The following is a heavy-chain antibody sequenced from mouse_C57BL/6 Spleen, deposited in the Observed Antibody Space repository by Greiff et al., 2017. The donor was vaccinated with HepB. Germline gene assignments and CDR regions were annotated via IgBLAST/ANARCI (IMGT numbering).Heavy chain of an antibody. Sequence: QVQLQQPGAELVRPGSSVKLSCKASGYTFTSYWMHWVKQRPIQGLEWIGNIDPSDSETHYNQKFKDKATLTVDKSSSTAYMQLSSLTSEDSAVYDCAREDYGPYFDYWGQGTTLTVSS. D-gene: IGHD1-1*02. CDR1: GYTFTSYW. J-gene: IGHJ2*01. CDR3: AREDYGPYFDY. V-gene: IGHV1-52*01. CDR2: IDPSDSET.